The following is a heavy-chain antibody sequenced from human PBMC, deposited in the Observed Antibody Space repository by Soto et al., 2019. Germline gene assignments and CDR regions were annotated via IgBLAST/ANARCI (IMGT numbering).Heavy chain of an antibody. J-gene: IGHJ4*02. D-gene: IGHD5-18*01. V-gene: IGHV1-69*13. CDR2: IIPIFGTA. Sequence: ASVKVSCKASGGTFSNYAISWVRQAPGQGLEWMGGIIPIFGTANYAQKSQGRVTITADESTSTDYMELSSLRSEDTAVYYCARELVDTAMVRAYYFDYWGQGTLVTVSS. CDR1: GGTFSNYA. CDR3: ARELVDTAMVRAYYFDY.